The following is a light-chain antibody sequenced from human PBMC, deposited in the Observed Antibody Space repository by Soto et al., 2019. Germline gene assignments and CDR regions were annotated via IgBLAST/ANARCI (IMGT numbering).Light chain of an antibody. CDR2: NTS. J-gene: IGLJ3*02. Sequence: QAVVTQEPSLTVSPGGTVTLTCASSTGAVTSGNYPNWFQQKPGQAPRALIYNTSNKYSWTPARFSGSLLGGKTALTLSGVQPEDEADYYCLLFHDDAWVFGGGTKLTVL. CDR3: LLFHDDAWV. CDR1: TGAVTSGNY. V-gene: IGLV7-43*01.